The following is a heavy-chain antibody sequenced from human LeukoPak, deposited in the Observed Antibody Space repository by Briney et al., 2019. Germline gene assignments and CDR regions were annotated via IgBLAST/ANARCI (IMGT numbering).Heavy chain of an antibody. Sequence: GGSLRLSCVASDFTFSNYWMSWVRQAPGKGLEWVGNLRQDGSEIYYLDSVKGRFTISRDNTKNSLYLQMNSLRAEDTAVYYCATIEAVRFHYWGQGTLVTVSS. CDR1: DFTFSNYW. V-gene: IGHV3-7*01. CDR3: ATIEAVRFHY. J-gene: IGHJ4*02. CDR2: LRQDGSEI. D-gene: IGHD4-17*01.